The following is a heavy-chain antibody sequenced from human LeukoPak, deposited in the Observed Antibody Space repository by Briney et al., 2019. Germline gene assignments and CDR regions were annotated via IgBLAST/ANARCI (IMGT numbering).Heavy chain of an antibody. Sequence: GGSLRLSCEASGFTFSSYWMSWVRQAPGKGLEWVANIKEDGSDKYYVDSVKGRFTISRDNSKNTLYLEMNSLRNEDTAVYYCATLSSRVGSISYYFNNWGQGTLVTVSS. CDR1: GFTFSSYW. CDR3: ATLSSRVGSISYYFNN. J-gene: IGHJ4*02. CDR2: IKEDGSDK. D-gene: IGHD3-16*02. V-gene: IGHV3-7*02.